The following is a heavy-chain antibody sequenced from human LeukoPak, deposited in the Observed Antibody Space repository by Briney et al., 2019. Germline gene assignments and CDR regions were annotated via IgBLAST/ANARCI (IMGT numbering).Heavy chain of an antibody. CDR1: GGSISSGSYY. CDR3: ARGGFGELLYYNWFDP. CDR2: IYTSGST. Sequence: SETLSLTCTVSGGSISSGSYYWSWIRQPAGKGLEWIGRIYTSGSTNYNPSLKSRVTISVDTSKNQFSLKLSSVTAADTAVYYCARGGFGELLYYNWFDPWGQGTLVTVSS. D-gene: IGHD3-10*01. J-gene: IGHJ5*02. V-gene: IGHV4-61*02.